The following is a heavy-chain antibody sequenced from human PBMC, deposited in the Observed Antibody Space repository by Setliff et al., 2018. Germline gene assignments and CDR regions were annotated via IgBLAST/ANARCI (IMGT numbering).Heavy chain of an antibody. D-gene: IGHD2-15*01. J-gene: IGHJ4*02. CDR3: ARLSSGYCSGGSCPAGYDY. CDR2: IIPVLDIT. V-gene: IGHV1-69*02. Sequence: SVKVSCKASGGPLNSYSFSWVRQAPGQGLEWMGRIIPVLDITRYSQKFQGRVTITADKSTGIIYMELSSLRAEDTAVYYCARLSSGYCSGGSCPAGYDYWGQGTLVTVSS. CDR1: GGPLNSYS.